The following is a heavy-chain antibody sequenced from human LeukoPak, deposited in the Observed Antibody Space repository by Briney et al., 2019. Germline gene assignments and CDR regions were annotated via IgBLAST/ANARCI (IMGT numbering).Heavy chain of an antibody. V-gene: IGHV3-74*01. Sequence: GGSLRLSCAASGFTFSSYWMHWVRQTPGKGLVWVSRINSDGSSTSYADSVKGRFTISRDNAENTLYLQMNSLRAEDTAVYYCATVRGGITLDYWGQGTLVTVSS. J-gene: IGHJ4*02. CDR2: INSDGSST. CDR1: GFTFSSYW. CDR3: ATVRGGITLDY. D-gene: IGHD3-10*01.